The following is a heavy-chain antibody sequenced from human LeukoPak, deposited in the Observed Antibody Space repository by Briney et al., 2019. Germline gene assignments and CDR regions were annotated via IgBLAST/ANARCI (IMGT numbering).Heavy chain of an antibody. D-gene: IGHD3-10*01. V-gene: IGHV1-3*01. CDR3: ARDRCHYSSGSYCYYFDY. CDR2: INAGIGNT. Sequence: ASVKVSCKASGYTFTSYAMHWVRQAPGQRLEWMGWINAGIGNTKYSQKVQGRVTINRDTSATTVYMELSSLRSEDTAVYYGARDRCHYSSGSYCYYFDYWGQGTLVTVSS. J-gene: IGHJ4*02. CDR1: GYTFTSYA.